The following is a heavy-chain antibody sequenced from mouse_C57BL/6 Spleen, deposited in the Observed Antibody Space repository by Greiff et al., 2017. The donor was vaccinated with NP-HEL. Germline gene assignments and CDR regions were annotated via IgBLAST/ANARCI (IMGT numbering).Heavy chain of an antibody. CDR3: ARGYGSSPAWFAY. D-gene: IGHD1-1*01. CDR1: GYSITSGYD. J-gene: IGHJ3*01. CDR2: ISYSGST. V-gene: IGHV3-1*01. Sequence: ESGPGMVKPSQSLSLTCTVTGYSITSGYDWHWIRHFPGNKLEWMGYISYSGSTNYNPSLKSRISITHDTSKNHFFLKLNSVTTEDTATYYCARGYGSSPAWFAYWGQGTLVTVSA.